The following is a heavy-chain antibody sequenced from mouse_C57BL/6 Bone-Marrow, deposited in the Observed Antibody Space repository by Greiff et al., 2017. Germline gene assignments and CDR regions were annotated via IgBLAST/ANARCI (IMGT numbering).Heavy chain of an antibody. CDR1: GFSLTSYG. CDR3: ARNYYGNLYAMDY. V-gene: IGHV2-2*01. J-gene: IGHJ4*01. CDR2: IWSGGST. D-gene: IGHD2-1*01. Sequence: VQLQQSGPGLVQPSQSLSITCTVSGFSLTSYGVHWVRQSPGKGLEWLGVIWSGGSTDYNAAFISRLSISKDNSKSQVFFKMNSLQADDTAIYYCARNYYGNLYAMDYWGQGTSVTVSS.